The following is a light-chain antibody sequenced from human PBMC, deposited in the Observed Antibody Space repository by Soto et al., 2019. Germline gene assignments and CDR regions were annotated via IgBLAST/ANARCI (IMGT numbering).Light chain of an antibody. Sequence: EIVLTQSPGTLSLSPGEEATLSCRASQSVDSNYLALYQQKPGQAPRLLIYGASIRATGIPDRFSGSGSETDFTLTISRLEPEDFALYYCQQYGSSAPITFGQGTRLEIK. V-gene: IGKV3-20*01. J-gene: IGKJ5*01. CDR3: QQYGSSAPIT. CDR1: QSVDSNY. CDR2: GAS.